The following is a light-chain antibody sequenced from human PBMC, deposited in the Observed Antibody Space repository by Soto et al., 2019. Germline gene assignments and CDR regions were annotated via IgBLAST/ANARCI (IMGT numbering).Light chain of an antibody. CDR1: QGITSY. Sequence: DIQLTQSPSFLSASVGDRVTITCRASQGITSYLAWYQQKPGKAPKLLIYLASTLQSGVPSRFSGSGSGTEFTLTISSLQPEDCATYCCQQLNSNPLTFGQGTRLEIK. V-gene: IGKV1-9*01. J-gene: IGKJ5*01. CDR3: QQLNSNPLT. CDR2: LAS.